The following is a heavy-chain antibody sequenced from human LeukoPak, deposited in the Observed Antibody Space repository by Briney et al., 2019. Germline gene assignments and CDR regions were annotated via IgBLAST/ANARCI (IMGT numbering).Heavy chain of an antibody. D-gene: IGHD4-17*01. J-gene: IGHJ4*02. V-gene: IGHV4-34*01. CDR1: GGSFSGYY. Sequence: PSETLSLTCAVYGGSFSGYYWSWIRQPPGKGLEWIGEINHSGSTNYNPSLKSRVTISVDTSKNQFSLKLSSVTAADTAVYYCAGNLPTVTTDHSDYWGQGTLVTVSS. CDR2: INHSGST. CDR3: AGNLPTVTTDHSDY.